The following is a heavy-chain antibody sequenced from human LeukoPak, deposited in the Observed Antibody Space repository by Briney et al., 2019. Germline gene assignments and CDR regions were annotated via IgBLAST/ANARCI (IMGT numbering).Heavy chain of an antibody. D-gene: IGHD6-13*01. J-gene: IGHJ4*02. Sequence: GESLKISCKGSGCSFTSYWIGWVRQMPGKGLEWMGIIYPGDSDTRYSPSFQGQVTISADQSINTAYLQWSSLKASDTAMYYCARHYSSSSPQSDYWGQGTLVTVSS. CDR2: IYPGDSDT. CDR3: ARHYSSSSPQSDY. V-gene: IGHV5-51*01. CDR1: GCSFTSYW.